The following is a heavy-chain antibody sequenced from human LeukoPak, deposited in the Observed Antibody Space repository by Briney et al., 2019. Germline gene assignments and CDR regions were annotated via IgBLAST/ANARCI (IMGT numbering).Heavy chain of an antibody. Sequence: GGSLRLSCAASGFTVSNSYMTWVRQAPDKGLEWVSLTYSAGFTYYRGSVKGRFTISRDIAKNTVFLQMNSLRVEDTAVYYCAGGGGHQPTYYQYLDVWGKGTTVTVSS. CDR2: TYSAGFT. D-gene: IGHD1-14*01. V-gene: IGHV3-53*01. CDR1: GFTVSNSY. J-gene: IGHJ6*03. CDR3: AGGGGHQPTYYQYLDV.